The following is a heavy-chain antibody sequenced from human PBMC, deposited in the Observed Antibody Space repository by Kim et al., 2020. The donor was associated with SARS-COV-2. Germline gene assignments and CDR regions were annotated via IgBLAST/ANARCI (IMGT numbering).Heavy chain of an antibody. V-gene: IGHV3-7*01. CDR1: GFTFSSYW. D-gene: IGHD4-4*01. Sequence: GGSLRLSCAASGFTFSSYWMSWVRQAPGKGLEWVANIKQDGSEKYYVDSVKGRFTISRDNAKNSLYLQMNSLRAEDTAVYYCARDTVTTTEGDYYYYYGMDVWGQGTTVTVSS. CDR3: ARDTVTTTEGDYYYYYGMDV. CDR2: IKQDGSEK. J-gene: IGHJ6*02.